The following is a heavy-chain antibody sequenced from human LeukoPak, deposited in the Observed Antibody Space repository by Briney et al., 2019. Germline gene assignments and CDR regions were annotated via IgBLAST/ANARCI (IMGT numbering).Heavy chain of an antibody. CDR3: ARVPSGSYYDGWFDP. CDR1: GFTFSSYA. J-gene: IGHJ5*02. CDR2: ISYDGSNK. Sequence: GGSLRLSCAASGFTFSSYAMHWVRQAPGKGLEWVAVISYDGSNKYYADSVKGRFTISRDNSKNTLYLQMNGLRAEDTAVYYCARVPSGSYYDGWFDPWGQGTLVTVSS. D-gene: IGHD1-26*01. V-gene: IGHV3-30-3*01.